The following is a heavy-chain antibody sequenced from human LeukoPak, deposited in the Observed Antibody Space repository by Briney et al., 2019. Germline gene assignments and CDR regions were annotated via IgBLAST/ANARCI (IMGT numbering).Heavy chain of an antibody. CDR1: GFTFSSYE. CDR2: ISSSGSTI. V-gene: IGHV3-48*03. Sequence: GGSLRLSCAASGFTFSSYEMNWVRQAPGKGLEWVSYISSSGSTIYYADSVKGRLTISRDNAKNSLYLQMNSLRAEDTAVYYCASLGAGYSSSWYLNYYYYGMDVWGQGTTVTVSS. D-gene: IGHD6-13*01. J-gene: IGHJ6*02. CDR3: ASLGAGYSSSWYLNYYYYGMDV.